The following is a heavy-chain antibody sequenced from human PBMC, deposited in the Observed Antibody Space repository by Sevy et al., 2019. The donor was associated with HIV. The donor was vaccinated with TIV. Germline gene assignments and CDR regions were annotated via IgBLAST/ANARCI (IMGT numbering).Heavy chain of an antibody. CDR2: ISGSGGST. Sequence: GGSLRLSCAASGFTFSSYAMSWVRQAPGKGLDWVSAISGSGGSTYYADPVKGRFTISRDNSKNTLYLQMNSLRAEDTAVYYCANGDGLDAFDIWGQGTMVTVSS. CDR1: GFTFSSYA. V-gene: IGHV3-23*01. D-gene: IGHD3-10*01. J-gene: IGHJ3*02. CDR3: ANGDGLDAFDI.